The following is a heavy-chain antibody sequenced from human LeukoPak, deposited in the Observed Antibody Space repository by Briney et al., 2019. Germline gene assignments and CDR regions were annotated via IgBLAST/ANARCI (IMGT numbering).Heavy chain of an antibody. D-gene: IGHD3-22*01. J-gene: IGHJ4*02. CDR3: AHRKNYYDSSVFDN. CDR2: IYWDDDR. Sequence: KESGPTLVNPTQTLTLTCTFSGFSLNTRGVGVGWIRQPPGRALEWLALIYWDDDRRYSPSLKSRPTITKDTSKNQVVLTMTNMDPVDTATYFCAHRKNYYDSSVFDNWGQGTLVTVSS. CDR1: GFSLNTRGVG. V-gene: IGHV2-5*02.